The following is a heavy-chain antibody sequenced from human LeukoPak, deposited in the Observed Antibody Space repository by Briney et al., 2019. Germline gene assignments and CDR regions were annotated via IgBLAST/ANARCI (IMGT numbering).Heavy chain of an antibody. CDR3: ARHQGDTRGTFDY. Sequence: GESLKISCKGSGYSFTSYWIGWVRQMPGKGLEWMGIIHPGDSDTRYSPFFQGQVTISAEKSISTAYLQWSSLKASDTAMYYCARHQGDTRGTFDYWGQGTLVTVSS. CDR2: IHPGDSDT. V-gene: IGHV5-51*01. CDR1: GYSFTSYW. J-gene: IGHJ4*02. D-gene: IGHD1-26*01.